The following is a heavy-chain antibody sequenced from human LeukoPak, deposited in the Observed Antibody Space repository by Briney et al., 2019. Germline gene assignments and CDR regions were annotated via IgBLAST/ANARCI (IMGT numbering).Heavy chain of an antibody. D-gene: IGHD3-22*01. CDR2: ISAYNGNT. J-gene: IGHJ6*02. CDR1: GYTFTSYG. CDR3: ARKTDYYDSSGYAYYYYYGMDV. Sequence: ASVKVSCKASGYTFTSYGISWVRQAPGQGLEWMGWISAYNGNTNYAQKFQGRVTITADESTSTAYMELSSLRSEDTAVYYCARKTDYYDSSGYAYYYYYGMDVWGQGTTVTVSS. V-gene: IGHV1-18*01.